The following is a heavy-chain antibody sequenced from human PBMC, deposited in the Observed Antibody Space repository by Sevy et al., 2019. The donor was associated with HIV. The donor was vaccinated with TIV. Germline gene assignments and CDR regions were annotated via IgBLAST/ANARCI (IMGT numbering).Heavy chain of an antibody. CDR2: IKQDGSEA. CDR1: GFTFSTYW. Sequence: GGSLRLSCAASGFTFSTYWMTWVRQAPGKGLEWVANIKQDGSEAEYVDSVKGRFTVSRNNSQNSLSLQMSSLRVEDTAVYYCARALADWGSFHFSLWGQGTPVTVSS. CDR3: ARALADWGSFHFSL. J-gene: IGHJ4*02. D-gene: IGHD3-16*01. V-gene: IGHV3-7*04.